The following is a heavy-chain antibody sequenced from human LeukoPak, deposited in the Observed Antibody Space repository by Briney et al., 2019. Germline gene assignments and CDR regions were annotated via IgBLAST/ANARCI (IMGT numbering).Heavy chain of an antibody. CDR1: GFTFSIYG. CDR2: IRPDGSNE. V-gene: IGHV3-30*02. D-gene: IGHD4-23*01. CDR3: ARDKAVTTEVTQHFQH. Sequence: GGSLRLSCAASGFTFSIYGMHWVRQAPGKGLEWVAFIRPDGSNEYYADSVKGRFTISRDNSQNTLYLQMNSLRAEDTAVYYCARDKAVTTEVTQHFQHWGQGTLVTVSS. J-gene: IGHJ1*01.